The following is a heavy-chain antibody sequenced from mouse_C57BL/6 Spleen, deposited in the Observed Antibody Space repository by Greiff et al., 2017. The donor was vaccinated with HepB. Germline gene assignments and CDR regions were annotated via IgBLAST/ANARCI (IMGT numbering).Heavy chain of an antibody. V-gene: IGHV2-9*02. J-gene: IGHJ2*01. CDR3: DRLEDR. CDR1: GFSLTSYG. CDR2: IWAGGST. Sequence: VQLKQSGPGLVAPSQSLSITCTVSGFSLTSYGVHWVRQPPGKGLEWMGVIWAGGSTNYNSALIYRLNISKDNSKSQVFLKMNSLQTADNAMYYCDRLEDRWGQGTTLTVSS.